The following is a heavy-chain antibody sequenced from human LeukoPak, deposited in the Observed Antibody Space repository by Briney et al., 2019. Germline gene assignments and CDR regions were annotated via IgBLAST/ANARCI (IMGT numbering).Heavy chain of an antibody. CDR1: GFTFSSYW. Sequence: GGSLRLSCAASGFTFSSYWMHWVRQAPGKGLVWVSRVNTDGRTTTYADSVKGRFTISRDNAKNSLYLQMNSLRVEDTAVYFCARFVDQSTYYLDSWGQGTLVIVSS. CDR2: VNTDGRTT. V-gene: IGHV3-74*01. CDR3: ARFVDQSTYYLDS. J-gene: IGHJ4*02. D-gene: IGHD3-10*01.